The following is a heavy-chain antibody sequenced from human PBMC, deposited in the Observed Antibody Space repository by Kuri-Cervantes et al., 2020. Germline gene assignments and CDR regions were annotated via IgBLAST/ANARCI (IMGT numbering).Heavy chain of an antibody. V-gene: IGHV3-11*01. CDR2: ISSSGSTI. CDR3: ARDSLRSGYDY. CDR1: GFTFSDYY. Sequence: GESLKISCAASGFTFSDYYMSWIRQAPGKGLEWVSYISSSGSTIYYADSVKGRFTISRDNAKNSLYLQMNSLRAEDTAVYYCARDSLRSGYDYGGQGTLVTVSS. J-gene: IGHJ4*02. D-gene: IGHD5-12*01.